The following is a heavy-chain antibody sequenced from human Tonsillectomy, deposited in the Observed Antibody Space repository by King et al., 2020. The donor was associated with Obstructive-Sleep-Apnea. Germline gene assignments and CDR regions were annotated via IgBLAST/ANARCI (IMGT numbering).Heavy chain of an antibody. CDR1: GYTFTSYY. J-gene: IGHJ5*02. D-gene: IGHD3-9*01. CDR2: INPSGGST. V-gene: IGHV1-46*03. Sequence: VQLVESGAEVKKPGASVKVSCKASGYTFTSYYMHWVRQAPGQGLEWMGIINPSGGSTSYAQKFQGRVTMTRDTSTSTAYMELSSLRSEDTAVYYCASDGKTYYDLVTGYSATTWFDPWGQGTLVTVSS. CDR3: ASDGKTYYDLVTGYSATTWFDP.